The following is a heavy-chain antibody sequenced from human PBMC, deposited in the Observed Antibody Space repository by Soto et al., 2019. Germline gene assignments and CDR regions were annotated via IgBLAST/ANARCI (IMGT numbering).Heavy chain of an antibody. CDR2: INIGTGVT. V-gene: IGHV1-3*04. CDR1: GYSCTDYS. D-gene: IGHD2-2*01. J-gene: IGHJ4*03. CDR3: ARCHYQLFRIDH. Sequence: SVKVSCRASGYSCTDYSIQWMRQAPGQRPERVGWINIGTGVTLYSQRFQGIVNISRDTSANTAYMELSSLRSEDTAVYYCARCHYQLFRIDHWGQGTLDTVTS.